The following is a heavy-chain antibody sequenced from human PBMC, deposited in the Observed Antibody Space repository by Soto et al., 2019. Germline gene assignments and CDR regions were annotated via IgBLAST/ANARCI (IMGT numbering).Heavy chain of an antibody. CDR2: ISYDGSNK. Sequence: QVQLVESGGGVVQPGRSLRLSCAASGFTFSSYAMHWVRQAPGKGLEWVAVISYDGSNKYYADYVKGRFTISRDNSKNTLYLQMNSLRAEDTAVYYCAREAEEQWLVKYYFDYWGQGTLVTVSS. J-gene: IGHJ4*02. CDR3: AREAEEQWLVKYYFDY. V-gene: IGHV3-30-3*01. D-gene: IGHD6-19*01. CDR1: GFTFSSYA.